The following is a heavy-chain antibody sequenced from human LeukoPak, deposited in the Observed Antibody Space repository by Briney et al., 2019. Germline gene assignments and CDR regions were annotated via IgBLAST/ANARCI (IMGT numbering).Heavy chain of an antibody. CDR3: ARVGSWYYFDY. V-gene: IGHV4-59*01. CDR1: GGSISSYY. Sequence: SETLSLTCTVSGGSISSYYWSWIRQPPGKGLEWIGYIYYSGSTNYNPSLKSRVTISVDTSKNQFSLKLSSVTAADTVVYYCARVGSWYYFDYWGQGTLVTVSS. J-gene: IGHJ4*02. CDR2: IYYSGST. D-gene: IGHD6-13*01.